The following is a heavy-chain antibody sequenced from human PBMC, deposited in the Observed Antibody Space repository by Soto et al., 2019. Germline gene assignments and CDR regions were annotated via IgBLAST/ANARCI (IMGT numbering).Heavy chain of an antibody. CDR1: GYTFTSYD. CDR2: MNHNSGNT. CDR3: ARGINYYDSGDDAFDI. V-gene: IGHV1-8*01. D-gene: IGHD3-10*01. J-gene: IGHJ3*02. Sequence: QVQLVQSGAEVKKPGASVKVSCKASGYTFTSYDINWVRQATGHGLEWMGWMNHNSGNTGYGQKFQGRVTMTRNTSMSQAYMELSSLRSEDTAVYYCARGINYYDSGDDAFDIWGQGTMVTVSS.